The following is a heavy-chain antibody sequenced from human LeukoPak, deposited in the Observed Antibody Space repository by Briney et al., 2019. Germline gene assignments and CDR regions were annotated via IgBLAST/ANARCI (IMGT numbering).Heavy chain of an antibody. Sequence: PGGSLRLSCAASGFTFSHTWISWVRQAPGKGLEWVHRVKSKNDGGSTDYAAPVKGRFFISRDDSRGSLSLEMNSLKIEDTAVYFCVGRPWNFDYWGQGTLVTVSS. J-gene: IGHJ4*02. CDR1: GFTFSHTW. V-gene: IGHV3-15*01. D-gene: IGHD1-1*01. CDR3: VGRPWNFDY. CDR2: VKSKNDGGST.